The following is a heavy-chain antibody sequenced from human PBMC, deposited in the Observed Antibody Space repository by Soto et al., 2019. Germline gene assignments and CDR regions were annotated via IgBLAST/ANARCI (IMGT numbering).Heavy chain of an antibody. D-gene: IGHD3-10*01. CDR1: GFTFSEVY. CDR3: SQYARGGPS. Sequence: QVQLVESGGALVRPGESLTLSCVASGFTFSEVYMSWIRQAPGKGPEYISYISGTSTDTNYADSVRGRFTVSRDNARNSLYLHMSSLRAEDTAIYYCSQYARGGPSWGQGTLVTDSS. CDR2: ISGTSTDT. V-gene: IGHV3-11*06. J-gene: IGHJ1*01.